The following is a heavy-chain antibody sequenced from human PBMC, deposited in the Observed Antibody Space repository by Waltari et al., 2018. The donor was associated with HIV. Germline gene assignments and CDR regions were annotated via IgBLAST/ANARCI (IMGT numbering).Heavy chain of an antibody. CDR2: IKQDGSEK. D-gene: IGHD2-8*01. V-gene: IGHV3-7*01. CDR3: AGRSPARRLNWFDP. Sequence: EVQLVESGGGLVQPGGSLRLSCAAPGFTFSSYWMSWVRQAPGKGLEWVANIKQDGSEKYYVDSMKGRFTISRDNAKNSLYLQINSLRAEDTAVYYCAGRSPARRLNWFDPWGQGTLVIVSS. CDR1: GFTFSSYW. J-gene: IGHJ5*02.